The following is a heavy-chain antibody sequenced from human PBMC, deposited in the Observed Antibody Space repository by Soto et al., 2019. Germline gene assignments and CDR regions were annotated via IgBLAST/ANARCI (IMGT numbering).Heavy chain of an antibody. Sequence: EVQLVESGGGLVQPGGSLRLSCAASGFTFSSYWMSWVRQAPGKGLEWVANIKQDGSEKYYVDSVKGRFTISRDNAKNSLYLQMNSLRAEDTAVYYCARQSAPTWELLDPSPLAYWYFDLWGRGTLVTVSS. V-gene: IGHV3-7*01. CDR1: GFTFSSYW. J-gene: IGHJ2*01. CDR2: IKQDGSEK. D-gene: IGHD1-26*01. CDR3: ARQSAPTWELLDPSPLAYWYFDL.